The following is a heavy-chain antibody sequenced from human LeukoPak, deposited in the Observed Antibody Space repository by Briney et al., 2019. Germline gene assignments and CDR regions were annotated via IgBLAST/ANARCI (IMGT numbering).Heavy chain of an antibody. Sequence: GGSLRLSCADSQFTFNGSWMNWVSQAPGKGLEWVANMDPTGSQKRYVDSVRGRFTISKDNPGASLYLDMHSLRAEDTAIYYCAIWTSGNYWGQGTLVTVSS. CDR2: MDPTGSQK. D-gene: IGHD1-1*01. V-gene: IGHV3-7*01. CDR3: AIWTSGNY. J-gene: IGHJ4*02. CDR1: QFTFNGSW.